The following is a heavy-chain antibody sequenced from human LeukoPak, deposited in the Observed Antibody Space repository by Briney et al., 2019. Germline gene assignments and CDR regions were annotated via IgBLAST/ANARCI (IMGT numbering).Heavy chain of an antibody. D-gene: IGHD2-15*01. CDR2: ISGRDANT. V-gene: IGHV3-23*01. Sequence: GGSLRLSCAASGFTFSSYGMSWVRQAPGKGLEWVPAISGRDANTYYADSVKGRFTISRDNSKNTLYLQMNSLRAEDTAVYYCAKDQTDIVVVVAATRYYYGMDVWGQGTTVTVSS. CDR3: AKDQTDIVVVVAATRYYYGMDV. CDR1: GFTFSSYG. J-gene: IGHJ6*02.